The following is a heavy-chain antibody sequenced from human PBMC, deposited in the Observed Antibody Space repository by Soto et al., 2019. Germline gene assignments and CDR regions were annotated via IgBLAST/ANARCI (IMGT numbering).Heavy chain of an antibody. CDR3: VKRYTGAWYYLDF. V-gene: IGHV3-30*18. Sequence: PGGSLRLSCAASGFIFSSNGMHWVRQAPGKGLEWVAIISYDGGNKYYADFVKGRFTVSRDNSKNTLYLQMNSLSAEDTAVYYCVKRYTGAWYYLDFRGLGTLVTVSS. CDR1: GFIFSSNG. D-gene: IGHD6-19*01. J-gene: IGHJ4*02. CDR2: ISYDGGNK.